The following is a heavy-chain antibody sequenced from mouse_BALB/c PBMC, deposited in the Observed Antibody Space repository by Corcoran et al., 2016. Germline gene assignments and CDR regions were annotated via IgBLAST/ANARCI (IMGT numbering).Heavy chain of an antibody. CDR1: GYSFTGYY. CDR2: ISCYNGAT. Sequence: LVKTGASVKISCKASGYSFTGYYMHWVKQSHGKSLEWIGYISCYNGATSYNQKLKGKATFTVDTSSSTAYMQFNSLTSEDSAVYYCARDYYGSSYPPWFAYWGQGTLVTVSA. D-gene: IGHD1-1*01. V-gene: IGHV1S34*01. J-gene: IGHJ3*01. CDR3: ARDYYGSSYPPWFAY.